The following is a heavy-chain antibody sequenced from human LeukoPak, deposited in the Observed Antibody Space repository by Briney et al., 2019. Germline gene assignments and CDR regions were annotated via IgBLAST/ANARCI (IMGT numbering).Heavy chain of an antibody. CDR1: GFTFSSYW. CDR3: ARDKEPAVDFWSGYFAL. CDR2: IKRDGSEK. V-gene: IGHV3-7*03. Sequence: GGSLRLSCAASGFTFSSYWMGWVRQAPGKGLEWVANIKRDGSEKYYGDSVKGRFTVSRDNAMNSLYLQMNSLRAEDTAVYYCARDKEPAVDFWSGYFALWGKGTLVIVSS. D-gene: IGHD3-3*01. J-gene: IGHJ4*02.